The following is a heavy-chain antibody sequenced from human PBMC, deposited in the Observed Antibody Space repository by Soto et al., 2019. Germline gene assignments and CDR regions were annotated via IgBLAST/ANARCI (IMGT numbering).Heavy chain of an antibody. Sequence: QVQLVQTGAEVKKPGSSVKVSCKASGGTFSSYAISWVRQAPGQGLEWMGGIIPIFGTANYAQKFQGRVTITADESTSTAYMVLSSLRSEETAVYYCARGSGVITFGGVIVIGYFDYWGQGTLVTVSS. CDR2: IIPIFGTA. D-gene: IGHD3-16*02. J-gene: IGHJ4*02. CDR1: GGTFSSYA. CDR3: ARGSGVITFGGVIVIGYFDY. V-gene: IGHV1-69*19.